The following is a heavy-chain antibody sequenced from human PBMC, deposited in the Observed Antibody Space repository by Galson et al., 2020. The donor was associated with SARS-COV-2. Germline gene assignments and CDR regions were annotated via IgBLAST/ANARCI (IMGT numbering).Heavy chain of an antibody. CDR2: IFYDGSNK. D-gene: IGHD6-19*01. Sequence: GESLKISCAASGFTFENHAMHWVRQAPGKGLEWVAQIFYDGSNKYYLDSVEGRFTISRDNSENTVSLQMDNLRAEDTAVYFCARDGQLSSGWAFDYWGRGTLVTVSS. CDR3: ARDGQLSSGWAFDY. CDR1: GFTFENHA. J-gene: IGHJ4*02. V-gene: IGHV3-33*01.